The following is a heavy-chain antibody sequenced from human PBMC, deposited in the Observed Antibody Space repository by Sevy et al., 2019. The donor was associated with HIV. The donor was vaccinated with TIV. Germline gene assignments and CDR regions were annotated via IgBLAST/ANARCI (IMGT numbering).Heavy chain of an antibody. CDR1: GGSFSGYY. Sequence: SETLSLTCAVYGGSFSGYYWSWIRQPPGKGLEWIGEINHSGGTNYNPSLKSRVTISVDTSKNQFSLKLNSVTAADTAVFYCAGNCPGSGCSHAFDIWGQGTMVTVSS. V-gene: IGHV4-34*01. CDR3: AGNCPGSGCSHAFDI. D-gene: IGHD2-15*01. J-gene: IGHJ3*02. CDR2: INHSGGT.